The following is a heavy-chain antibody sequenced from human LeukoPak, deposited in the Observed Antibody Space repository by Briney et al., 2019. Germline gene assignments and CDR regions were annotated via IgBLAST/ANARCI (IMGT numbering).Heavy chain of an antibody. V-gene: IGHV4-59*01. CDR2: IYYSGST. CDR3: ARGDRRDGYNAHLDY. J-gene: IGHJ4*02. Sequence: SETLSLTCTVSGVSISSYYWSWIRQPPGKGLEWIGYIYYSGSTNYNPSLKSRVTISVDTSKNQFSLKLSSVTAADTAVYYCARGDRRDGYNAHLDYWGQGTLVTVSS. CDR1: GVSISSYY. D-gene: IGHD5-24*01.